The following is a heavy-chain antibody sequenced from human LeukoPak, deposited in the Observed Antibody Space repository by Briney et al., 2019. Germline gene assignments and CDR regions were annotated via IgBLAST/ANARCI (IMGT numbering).Heavy chain of an antibody. V-gene: IGHV4-59*08. Sequence: SETLSLTCTVSGGSINNYYWSWIRQPPGKGLEWIGYIYYSGSTNYNPSLKSRVTISVDPSKNQFSLRLHSVTAADTAFYYCARHPPGLRYFDPWGQGTLVTVSS. CDR3: ARHPPGLRYFDP. D-gene: IGHD3-9*01. CDR2: IYYSGST. CDR1: GGSINNYY. J-gene: IGHJ5*02.